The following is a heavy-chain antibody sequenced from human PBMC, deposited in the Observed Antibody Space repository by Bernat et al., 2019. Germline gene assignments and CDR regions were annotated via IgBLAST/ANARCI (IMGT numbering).Heavy chain of an antibody. J-gene: IGHJ4*02. CDR1: GFTFSTYG. V-gene: IGHV3-30*02. D-gene: IGHD1-1*01. Sequence: VQLVESGGGVVQPGGSLRLSCAASGFTFSTYGMHWVRQAPGKGLEWVAFIRFDGSNQYYADSVKGRFTVSRDNSKNTLLLQMNRVRPGDTAMYYCARELNGGLEYWGQGTLVSVSS. CDR3: ARELNGGLEY. CDR2: IRFDGSNQ.